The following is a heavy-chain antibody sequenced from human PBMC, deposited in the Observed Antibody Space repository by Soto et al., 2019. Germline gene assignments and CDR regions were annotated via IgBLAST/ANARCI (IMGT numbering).Heavy chain of an antibody. Sequence: EVQVLESGGALVQPTGSLRLSCSASGFNFTNQVINWVRQAPGKGLEWVSSISNSDDVGFYADSVRGRFIVSRDISTNSVFLHMNFLIVEDTAIYYCAKTVGATKLEDYWGQGTLVTVSS. CDR2: ISNSDDVG. CDR1: GFNFTNQV. J-gene: IGHJ4*02. CDR3: AKTVGATKLEDY. V-gene: IGHV3-23*01. D-gene: IGHD1-26*01.